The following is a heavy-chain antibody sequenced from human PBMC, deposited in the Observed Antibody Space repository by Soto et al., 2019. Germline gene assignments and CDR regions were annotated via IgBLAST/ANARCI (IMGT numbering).Heavy chain of an antibody. V-gene: IGHV1-8*01. Sequence: QVQLVQSGAEVKKPGASVKVSCKASGYTFTSYDINWVRQATGQGLEWMGWMNPTSDNTGYTQKVQGRLTLTNNPSITTAYMELSSLKSEDTAVYYCARERGGGYFDSWGQGILVTVSS. D-gene: IGHD3-16*01. J-gene: IGHJ4*02. CDR3: ARERGGGYFDS. CDR1: GYTFTSYD. CDR2: MNPTSDNT.